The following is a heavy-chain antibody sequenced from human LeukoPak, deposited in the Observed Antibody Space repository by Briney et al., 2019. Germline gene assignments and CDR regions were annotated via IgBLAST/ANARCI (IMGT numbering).Heavy chain of an antibody. J-gene: IGHJ4*02. CDR1: GFTVSSNY. CDR3: ARASGYSYGWEDY. Sequence: GGSLRLSCAASGFTVSSNYMSWVRQAPGKGLEWVSVIYSGGSTYYADSVKGRFTISRDNSKNTLYLRMNSLRAEDTAVYYCARASGYSYGWEDYWGQGTLVTVSS. CDR2: IYSGGST. V-gene: IGHV3-53*01. D-gene: IGHD5-18*01.